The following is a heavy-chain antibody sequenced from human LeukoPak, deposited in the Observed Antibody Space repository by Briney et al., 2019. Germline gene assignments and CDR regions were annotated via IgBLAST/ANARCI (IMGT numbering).Heavy chain of an antibody. J-gene: IGHJ4*02. CDR3: ARRVDDSSSWYYSFDY. D-gene: IGHD6-13*01. V-gene: IGHV1-2*06. CDR1: GYTFIGYY. Sequence: ASVKVSCKASGYTFIGYYIHWVRQAPGQGLEWMGRINPNSGGTNYAQKFQGRVTMTRDTFISTAYMELSRLRSDDTAVYYCARRVDDSSSWYYSFDYWGQGTLVTVSS. CDR2: INPNSGGT.